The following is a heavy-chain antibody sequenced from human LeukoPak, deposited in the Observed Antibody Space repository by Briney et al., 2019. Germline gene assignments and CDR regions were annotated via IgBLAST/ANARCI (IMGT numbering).Heavy chain of an antibody. D-gene: IGHD3-10*01. Sequence: GGSLRLSCAASGFTFSSYSMNWVRQAPGKGLEWVSYISSSSGTIYYADSVKGRFTISRDNAKNSLYLQMNSLRAEDTAVYYCARGGRMVRGAGGTFDIWGQGTMVTVSS. J-gene: IGHJ3*02. CDR2: ISSSSGTI. CDR3: ARGGRMVRGAGGTFDI. CDR1: GFTFSSYS. V-gene: IGHV3-48*01.